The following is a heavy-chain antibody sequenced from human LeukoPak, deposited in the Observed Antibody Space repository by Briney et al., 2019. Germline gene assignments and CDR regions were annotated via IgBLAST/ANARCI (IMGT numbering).Heavy chain of an antibody. CDR1: GFTFDDYA. Sequence: PGGSLRLSCAASGFTFDDYAVHWVRHAPGKGLEWVSGISWNSGSIGYADSVKGRFTISRDNAKNSLYLQMNSLRAEDTALYYCAVGAARASYAFDIWGQGTMVTVSS. V-gene: IGHV3-9*01. J-gene: IGHJ3*02. CDR3: AVGAARASYAFDI. D-gene: IGHD2-15*01. CDR2: ISWNSGSI.